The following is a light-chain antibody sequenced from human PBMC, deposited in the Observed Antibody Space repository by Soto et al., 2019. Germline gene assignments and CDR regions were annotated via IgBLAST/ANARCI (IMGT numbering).Light chain of an antibody. J-gene: IGLJ1*01. CDR2: EAT. CDR3: CSYAGASTYV. Sequence: QSALTQPASVSGSPGQSITISCTGTSSDVGSYDLVSWYQQHPGKAPKLMIYEATKRPSGVSVRFSGSKSGNTASLTVSGHQAEDEADYYCCSYAGASTYVFGIGTKLTVL. CDR1: SSDVGSYDL. V-gene: IGLV2-23*01.